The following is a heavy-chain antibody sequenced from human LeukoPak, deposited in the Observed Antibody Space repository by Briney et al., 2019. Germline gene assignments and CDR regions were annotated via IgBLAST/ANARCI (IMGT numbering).Heavy chain of an antibody. D-gene: IGHD7-27*01. Sequence: ATVKVSCKASGYTFTTHDINWVRQATGQGLEWLGWMSPNSGDTGYAQKFQGRVTMTSDSSISTAYMELSSLRSEDTAIYYCVRTPPNWGFDYWGQGTLVTVSS. J-gene: IGHJ4*02. V-gene: IGHV1-8*01. CDR3: VRTPPNWGFDY. CDR2: MSPNSGDT. CDR1: GYTFTTHD.